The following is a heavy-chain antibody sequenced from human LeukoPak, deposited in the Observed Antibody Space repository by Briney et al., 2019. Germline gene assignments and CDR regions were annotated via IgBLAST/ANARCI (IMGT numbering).Heavy chain of an antibody. V-gene: IGHV3-7*03. CDR2: IREDGSER. D-gene: IGHD3-10*01. CDR1: AFIFSGHW. Sequence: GGSLRLSCEGSAFIFSGHWMNWVRQTPGKGLEWVASIREDGSERQYVDSVKGRFSISRDSTKGSLFLQLNSLRAEDTAVYYCARLRGMTTPYYFDYWGQGTLVTVSS. CDR3: ARLRGMTTPYYFDY. J-gene: IGHJ4*02.